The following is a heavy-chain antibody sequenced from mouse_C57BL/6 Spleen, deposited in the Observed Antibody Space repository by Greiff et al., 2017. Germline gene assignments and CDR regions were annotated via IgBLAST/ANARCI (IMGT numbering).Heavy chain of an antibody. CDR1: GYTFTSYD. V-gene: IGHV1-85*01. J-gene: IGHJ2*01. CDR2: IYPRDGST. D-gene: IGHD2-1*01. Sequence: VKLQESGPELVKPGASVKLSCKASGYTFTSYDINWVKQRPGQGLEWIGWIYPRDGSTKYNEKFKGKATLTVDTSSSTAYMELHSLTSEDSAVYFCARKGGGNYPDYWGQGSTLTVSS. CDR3: ARKGGGNYPDY.